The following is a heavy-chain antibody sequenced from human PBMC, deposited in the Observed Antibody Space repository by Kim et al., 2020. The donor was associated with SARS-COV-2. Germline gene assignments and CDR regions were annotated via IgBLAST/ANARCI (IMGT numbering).Heavy chain of an antibody. D-gene: IGHD3-22*01. CDR1: GITFSGYA. V-gene: IGHV3-23*01. CDR2: ISGSGGGT. J-gene: IGHJ4*02. CDR3: AISYYSDSSGYYYGRFDY. Sequence: GGSLRLSCAASGITFSGYAMSWVRQAPGKGLEWVSGISGSGGGTCYADSVKGRFTISRDNSKNTLYLQMNSLSAEDTAVYYCAISYYSDSSGYYYGRFDYWGQGNLVTVSS.